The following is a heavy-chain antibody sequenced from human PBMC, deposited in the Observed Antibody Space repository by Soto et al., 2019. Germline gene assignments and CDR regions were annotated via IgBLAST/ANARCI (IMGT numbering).Heavy chain of an antibody. Sequence: EVQVLESGGGLIQPGGSLRLSCAASGFTFSSYAMSWVRQAPGKGLEWVSSISGSGGRIYYADSVKGRFTISRDNSKNKMFLQMSGLGAEDTAIYYCATFACWAGGSCSVYFDSWGQGALVTVSS. V-gene: IGHV3-23*01. CDR2: ISGSGGRI. J-gene: IGHJ4*02. CDR3: ATFACWAGGSCSVYFDS. CDR1: GFTFSSYA. D-gene: IGHD2-15*01.